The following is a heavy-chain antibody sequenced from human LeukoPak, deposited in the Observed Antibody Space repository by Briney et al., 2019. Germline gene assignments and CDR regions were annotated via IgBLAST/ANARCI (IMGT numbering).Heavy chain of an antibody. CDR2: ISAYNGNT. V-gene: IGHV1-18*01. CDR3: ARSANYYDSSGYPFDI. CDR1: GYTFTSYG. D-gene: IGHD3-22*01. Sequence: ASVKVSCKASGYTFTSYGISWVRQAPGQGLEWMGWISAYNGNTNYAQKLQGRVTMTTDTSTSTAYMELRSLRPDDTAVYYCARSANYYDSSGYPFDIWGQGTMVTVSS. J-gene: IGHJ3*02.